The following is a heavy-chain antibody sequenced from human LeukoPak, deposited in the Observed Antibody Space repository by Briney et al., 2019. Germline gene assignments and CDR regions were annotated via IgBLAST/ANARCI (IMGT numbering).Heavy chain of an antibody. V-gene: IGHV4-39*01. CDR3: ARRTKVGTKPDAFDI. CDR1: GGSIRSSSYY. CDR2: INYSGST. Sequence: PSETLSLTCTVSGGSIRSSSYYWGWIRQPPGKGLEWIGSINYSGSTYYNPSLKSRVTISVDTSKNEFSVKLSSVTAADTAVYYCARRTKVGTKPDAFDIWGQGTMVTVSS. J-gene: IGHJ3*02. D-gene: IGHD1-26*01.